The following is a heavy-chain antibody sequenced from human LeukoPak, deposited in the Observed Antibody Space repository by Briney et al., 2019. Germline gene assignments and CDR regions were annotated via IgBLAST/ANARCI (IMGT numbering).Heavy chain of an antibody. V-gene: IGHV4-34*01. J-gene: IGHJ2*01. D-gene: IGHD6-6*01. Sequence: SATLSLTCAVSGGSFSGYYWSWIRQSPGKGLEWIGEINHSGSTNYNPSLKSRVTISVDTSKNQFSLKLSSVTAADTAVYYCARRRQYDSSLFWNFDLWGRGTLVTVSS. CDR1: GGSFSGYY. CDR2: INHSGST. CDR3: ARRRQYDSSLFWNFDL.